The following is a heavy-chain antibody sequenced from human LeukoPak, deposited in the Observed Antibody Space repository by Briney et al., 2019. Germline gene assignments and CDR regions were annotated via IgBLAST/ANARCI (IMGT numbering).Heavy chain of an antibody. CDR1: GGSISSYY. Sequence: PSETLSLTCTVSGGSISSYYWSWIRQPPGKGLEWIGYIYYSGSTYYNPSLKSRVTISVDTSKNQFSLKLSSVTAADTAVYYCARASFIAARPGRGMDVWGQGTTVTVSS. CDR3: ARASFIAARPGRGMDV. J-gene: IGHJ6*02. V-gene: IGHV4-59*08. D-gene: IGHD6-6*01. CDR2: IYYSGST.